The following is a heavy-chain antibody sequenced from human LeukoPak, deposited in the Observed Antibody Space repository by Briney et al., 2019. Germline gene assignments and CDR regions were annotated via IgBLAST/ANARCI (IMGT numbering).Heavy chain of an antibody. CDR1: GFTFSSYA. D-gene: IGHD3-16*02. CDR2: ISGSGGST. CDR3: AKRPIMITFGGAIAPTPFDY. Sequence: HPGGSLRLSCAASGFTFSSYAMSWVRQAPGKGLEWVSAISGSGGSTYYADSVKGRFTISRDNSKNTLYLQMNSLRAEDTAVYYCAKRPIMITFGGAIAPTPFDYWGQGTLVTVSS. J-gene: IGHJ4*02. V-gene: IGHV3-23*01.